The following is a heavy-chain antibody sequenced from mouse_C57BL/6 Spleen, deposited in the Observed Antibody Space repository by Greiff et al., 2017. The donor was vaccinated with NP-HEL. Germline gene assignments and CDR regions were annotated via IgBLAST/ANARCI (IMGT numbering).Heavy chain of an antibody. CDR3: TRAAQATCFDY. CDR1: GFTFSSYA. Sequence: EVKLVESGEGLVKPGGSLKHSCAASGFTFSSYAMSWVRQTPEKRLEWVAYISSGGDYIYYADTVKGRFTISRDNARNTLYLQMSSLKSEDTAMYYCTRAAQATCFDYWGQGTTLTVSS. V-gene: IGHV5-9-1*02. D-gene: IGHD3-2*02. J-gene: IGHJ2*01. CDR2: ISSGGDYI.